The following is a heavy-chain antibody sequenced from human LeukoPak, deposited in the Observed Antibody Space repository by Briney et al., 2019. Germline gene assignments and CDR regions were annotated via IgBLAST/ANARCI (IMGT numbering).Heavy chain of an antibody. J-gene: IGHJ4*02. CDR3: ARDRGGRSSGFLDY. Sequence: SETLSLTCTVSGGSISSYYWSWIRQPPGKGLQWIGYIYYSGSTNYNPSLKSRVTISVDTSKNQFSLKLSSVTAADTAVYYCARDRGGRSSGFLDYWGQGTLVTVSS. D-gene: IGHD6-19*01. CDR2: IYYSGST. V-gene: IGHV4-59*01. CDR1: GGSISSYY.